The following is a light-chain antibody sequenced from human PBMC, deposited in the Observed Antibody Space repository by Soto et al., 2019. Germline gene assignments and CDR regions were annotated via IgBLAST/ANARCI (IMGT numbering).Light chain of an antibody. V-gene: IGLV1-51*02. CDR3: GTWDTSLNARVFGV. Sequence: QSVLRQPPSVSAAPGQKVTISCSGGSSNIGTNYVSWYQQLPGTAPKLLIYENNKRPSGIPDRFSGSKSGTSATLDITGLQTGDEADYYCGTWDTSLNARVFGVFGGGTKLTVL. J-gene: IGLJ3*02. CDR2: ENN. CDR1: SSNIGTNY.